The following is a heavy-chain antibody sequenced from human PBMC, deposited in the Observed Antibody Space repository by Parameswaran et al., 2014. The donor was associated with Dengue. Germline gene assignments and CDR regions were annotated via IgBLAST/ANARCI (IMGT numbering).Heavy chain of an antibody. CDR3: ARGSPYYDFWSGYSSGMDV. CDR2: IYYSGST. D-gene: IGHD3-3*01. V-gene: IGHV4-30-4*01. J-gene: IGHJ6*02. Sequence: WIRQPPGKGLEWIGYIYYSGSTYYNPSLKSRVTISVDTSKNQFSLKLSSVTAADTAVYYCARGSPYYDFWSGYSSGMDVWGQGTTVTVSS.